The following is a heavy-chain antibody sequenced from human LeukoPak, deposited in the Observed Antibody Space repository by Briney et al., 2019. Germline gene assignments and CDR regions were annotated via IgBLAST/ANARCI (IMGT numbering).Heavy chain of an antibody. Sequence: SQTLSLTCNVSGGSISSGDKYWSWIRQPPGKGLEWIGYIYYSGGTYYNPSLKSRLTISVDTSENQFSLHLTSVTAADTAVYFCARVTRWAGLDFWGQGTLVTVSS. V-gene: IGHV4-30-4*01. D-gene: IGHD2-21*02. CDR1: GGSISSGDKY. CDR3: ARVTRWAGLDF. J-gene: IGHJ4*02. CDR2: IYYSGGT.